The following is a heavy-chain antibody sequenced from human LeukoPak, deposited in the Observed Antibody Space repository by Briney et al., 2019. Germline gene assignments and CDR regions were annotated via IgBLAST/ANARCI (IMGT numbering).Heavy chain of an antibody. J-gene: IGHJ3*02. CDR1: GGSISSYY. CDR2: IYYSGST. CDR3: ARERNLGAFDN. Sequence: PSETLSLTCTVSGGSISSYYWSWIRQPPGKGLEWIGYIYYSGSTNYNPSLKSRVTISVDMSKNQFSLKLSSVTAADTAVYYCARERNLGAFDNWGQGTMVTVSS. V-gene: IGHV4-59*12.